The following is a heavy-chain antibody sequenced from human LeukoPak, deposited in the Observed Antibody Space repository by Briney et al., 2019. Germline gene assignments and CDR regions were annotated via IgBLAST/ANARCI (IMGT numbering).Heavy chain of an antibody. CDR3: ASTPAACSSTSCYTGDYFDY. D-gene: IGHD2-2*02. CDR2: IYHSGST. CDR1: GGSISSGGYY. Sequence: SETLTLTCTVSGGSISSGGYYWNWIRQPPGKGLEWIGYIYHSGSTNYNPSLKSRVTISVDTSKNQFSLKLSSVTAADTAVYYCASTPAACSSTSCYTGDYFDYWGQGTLVTVSS. V-gene: IGHV4-61*08. J-gene: IGHJ4*02.